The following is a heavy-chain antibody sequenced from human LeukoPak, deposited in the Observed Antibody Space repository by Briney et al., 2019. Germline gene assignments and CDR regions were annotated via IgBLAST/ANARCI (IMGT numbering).Heavy chain of an antibody. J-gene: IGHJ4*02. Sequence: GVTLRLFCVASGFTFRHSWMTWVRQAPGKGLECGRHKKEDGSRQNDADSVKDHYPIPRDNAKSSLHLQMNGLRAEDTAMYYCEKDSGWLHFDSWGQGTLVTVSS. CDR1: GFTFRHSW. V-gene: IGHV3-7*03. D-gene: IGHD6-19*01. CDR2: KKEDGSRQ. CDR3: EKDSGWLHFDS.